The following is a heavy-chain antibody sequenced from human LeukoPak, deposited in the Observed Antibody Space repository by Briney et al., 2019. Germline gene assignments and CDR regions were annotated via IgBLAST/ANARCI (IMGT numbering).Heavy chain of an antibody. CDR3: ARSPLREGPLDY. V-gene: IGHV1-46*01. D-gene: IGHD5-12*01. J-gene: IGHJ4*02. CDR2: INPGGGST. CDR1: GYTFTGYY. Sequence: ASVKVSCKASGYTFTGYYMHWVRQAPGQGLEWMGIINPGGGSTSYAQKFQGRVTMTRDTSTSTVYMELSSLRSEDTAVYYCARSPLREGPLDYWGQGTLVTVSS.